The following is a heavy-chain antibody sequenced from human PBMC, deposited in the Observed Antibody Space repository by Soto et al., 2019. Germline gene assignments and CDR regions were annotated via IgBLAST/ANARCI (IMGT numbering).Heavy chain of an antibody. J-gene: IGHJ5*02. V-gene: IGHV3-23*01. D-gene: IGHD3-22*01. CDR3: AKDGNYLKYYYDSSGYTPRLWFDP. CDR2: ISGSGGST. Sequence: PGGSLRLSCAASGFTFSSYAMSWVRQAPGKGLEWVSAISGSGGSTYYADSVKGRFTISRDNSKNTLYLQMNSLRAEDTAVYYCAKDGNYLKYYYDSSGYTPRLWFDPWGQGTLVTVSS. CDR1: GFTFSSYA.